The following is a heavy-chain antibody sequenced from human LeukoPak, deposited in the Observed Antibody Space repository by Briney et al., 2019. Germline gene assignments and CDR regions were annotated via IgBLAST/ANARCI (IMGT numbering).Heavy chain of an antibody. Sequence: GGSLRLSCAASGFTFSSYWLSWVRQAPGRGLEGVANIKEDGSEKYYVDSVKGRFTISRDNAKNSLYLQMNSLRAEDTAVYYCARAGGFTTVRGVITPHGWNYWGQGTLVTVSS. CDR3: ARAGGFTTVRGVITPHGWNY. CDR1: GFTFSSYW. D-gene: IGHD3-10*01. J-gene: IGHJ4*02. CDR2: IKEDGSEK. V-gene: IGHV3-7*01.